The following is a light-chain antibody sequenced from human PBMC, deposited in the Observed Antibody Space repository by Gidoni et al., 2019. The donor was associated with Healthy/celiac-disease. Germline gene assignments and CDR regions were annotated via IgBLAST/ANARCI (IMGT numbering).Light chain of an antibody. V-gene: IGKV1-39*01. Sequence: DIQMTQSPSSLSASVGDRVTITCRASQSISSYLNWYQQKPGKAPKLLFYAASSLQSGVPSRFSGSGSGTDFTLTISSLQPEDFATYYCQQSYSTPPWTFXXXTKVEIK. CDR3: QQSYSTPPWT. CDR1: QSISSY. J-gene: IGKJ1*01. CDR2: AAS.